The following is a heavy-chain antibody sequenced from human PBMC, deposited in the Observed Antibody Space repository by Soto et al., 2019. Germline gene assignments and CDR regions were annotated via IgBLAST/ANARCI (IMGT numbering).Heavy chain of an antibody. CDR1: GYTFTSYD. CDR3: ARAAAGYYYYYGMDV. J-gene: IGHJ6*02. D-gene: IGHD6-13*01. Sequence: GASVKVSFKASGYTFTSYDINWVRQATGQGLEWMGWMNPNSGNTGYAQKFQGRVTMTRNTSISTAYMELSSLRSEDTAVYYCARAAAGYYYYYGMDVWGQGTTVTVSS. CDR2: MNPNSGNT. V-gene: IGHV1-8*01.